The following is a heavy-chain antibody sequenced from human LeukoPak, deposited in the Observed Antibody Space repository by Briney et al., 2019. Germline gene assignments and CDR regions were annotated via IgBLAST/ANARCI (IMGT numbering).Heavy chain of an antibody. CDR1: GFTFSTYA. CDR2: ISGRGDTI. CDR3: AKATLATTYFDS. D-gene: IGHD5-24*01. V-gene: IGHV3-23*01. Sequence: GGSLRLSCAASGFTFSTYAMGWVRQAPGMGLEWVSAISGRGDTIFYADSVKGRFTVSRDNSRNTLFLQVNSLRAEDTAVYYCAKATLATTYFDSWGQGTLVIVSS. J-gene: IGHJ4*02.